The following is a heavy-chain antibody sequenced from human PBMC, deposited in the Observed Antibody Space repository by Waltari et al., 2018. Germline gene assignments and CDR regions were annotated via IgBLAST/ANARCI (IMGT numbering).Heavy chain of an antibody. CDR3: AHYKARDAVDI. D-gene: IGHD1-20*01. J-gene: IGHJ3*02. Sequence: QITLKESGPTLVKPTQTLTLTCTFFGFSIATGGEAVGWIRQPPGKALEWLAIIYWTDEERYSPSLRSRLTITKDTSRNQVVLTVTNMDPVDTATYFCAHYKARDAVDIWGPGTMVTISS. CDR2: IYWTDEE. CDR1: GFSIATGGEA. V-gene: IGHV2-5*01.